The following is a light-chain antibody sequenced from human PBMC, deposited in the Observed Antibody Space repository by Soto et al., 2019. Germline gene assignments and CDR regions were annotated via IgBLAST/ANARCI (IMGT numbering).Light chain of an antibody. V-gene: IGKV3-15*01. J-gene: IGKJ2*01. Sequence: ETVMTQSPGTLSVSPGERATLSCRASQSISSNLAWYQKKPGQAPRLLLYRASTRATGVPARFSGSGSGTEFTLTISSLQSEDFAVYYCQQYNNWSFTFGQGTKLEIK. CDR3: QQYNNWSFT. CDR1: QSISSN. CDR2: RAS.